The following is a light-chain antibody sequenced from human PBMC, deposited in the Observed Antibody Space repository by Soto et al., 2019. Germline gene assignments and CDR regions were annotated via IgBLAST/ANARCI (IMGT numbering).Light chain of an antibody. CDR3: QQYDKSPWT. Sequence: EIGLTQSPGTLSLSPGEGATLSCRASQSVNSNYLAWFQQKPGQAPRLLIYSTSNRATGIPDRFSGSGSGTDFTLTISRLEPEDFVVYYCQQYDKSPWTFGQGTKVEIK. V-gene: IGKV3-20*01. J-gene: IGKJ1*01. CDR2: STS. CDR1: QSVNSNY.